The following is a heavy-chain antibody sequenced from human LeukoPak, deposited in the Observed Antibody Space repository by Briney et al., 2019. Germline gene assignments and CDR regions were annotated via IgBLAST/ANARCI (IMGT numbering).Heavy chain of an antibody. CDR1: GFTVSSNY. D-gene: IGHD3-10*02. CDR3: AELGITMIGGV. CDR2: ISSSSSTI. J-gene: IGHJ6*04. Sequence: PGGSLRLSCAASGFTVSSNYMSWVRQAPGKGLEWVSYISSSSSTIYYADSVKGLFTISRDNAKNSLYLQMNSLRAEDTVVYYCAELGITMIGGVWGKGTTVTISS. V-gene: IGHV3-48*01.